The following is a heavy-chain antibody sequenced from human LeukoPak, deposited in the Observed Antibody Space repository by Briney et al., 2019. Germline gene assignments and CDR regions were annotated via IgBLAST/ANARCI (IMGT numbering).Heavy chain of an antibody. Sequence: GGSLRLSCAASGFTFSSYGMSWVRQAPGKGLEWVSAISGSGGSTYYADSVKGRFTISRDNSKNTLYLQMNSLRAEDTAVYYCAKVSPSSGGSCYFDYWGQGTLVTVSS. D-gene: IGHD2-15*01. J-gene: IGHJ4*02. CDR2: ISGSGGST. V-gene: IGHV3-23*01. CDR1: GFTFSSYG. CDR3: AKVSPSSGGSCYFDY.